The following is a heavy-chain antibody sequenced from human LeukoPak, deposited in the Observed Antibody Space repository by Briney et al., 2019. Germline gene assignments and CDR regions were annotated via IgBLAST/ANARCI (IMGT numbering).Heavy chain of an antibody. V-gene: IGHV4-30-4*01. D-gene: IGHD2-2*01. CDR1: GGSISSGDYY. Sequence: SETLSLTCTVSGGSISSGDYYWSWIRQPPGKGLEWIGYIYYSGSTYYNPSLKSRVTISVDTSKNQFSLHLNSVTPEDTAVYYCARRLTQYDCFDPWGQGILVTVSS. CDR3: ARRLTQYDCFDP. CDR2: IYYSGST. J-gene: IGHJ5*02.